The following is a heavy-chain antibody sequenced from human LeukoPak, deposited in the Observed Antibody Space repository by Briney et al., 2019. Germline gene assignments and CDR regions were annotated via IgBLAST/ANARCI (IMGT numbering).Heavy chain of an antibody. CDR2: ISSGSSAM. CDR3: ARLRYNDFWSGSWKFYYYMDV. CDR1: GFTFSTYG. J-gene: IGHJ6*03. V-gene: IGHV3-21*01. Sequence: PGGSLRLSCAASGFTFSTYGMHWVRQAPGKGLEWVSIISSGSSAMFSADALKGRFTISRDDAKNLLYLDMNSLRAEDTAIYYCARLRYNDFWSGSWKFYYYMDVWGKGTTVTVSS. D-gene: IGHD3-3*01.